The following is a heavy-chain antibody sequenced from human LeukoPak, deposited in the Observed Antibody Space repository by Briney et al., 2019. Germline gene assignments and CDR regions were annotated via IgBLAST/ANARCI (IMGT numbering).Heavy chain of an antibody. V-gene: IGHV3-7*05. D-gene: IGHD6-19*01. CDR2: IKQDGSEK. CDR1: GFTFSSFW. J-gene: IGHJ4*02. CDR3: ARSGMAVAATPWD. Sequence: PGGSLRPSCAASGFTFSSFWMTWVRQAPGKGLEWMANIKQDGSEKYYVESVKGRFTISRDNAKNSLYLQMSSLRAEETAVYYCARSGMAVAATPWDWGQGTLVTVSS.